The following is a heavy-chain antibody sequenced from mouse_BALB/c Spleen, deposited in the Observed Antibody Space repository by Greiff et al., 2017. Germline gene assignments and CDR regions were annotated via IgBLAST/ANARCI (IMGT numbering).Heavy chain of an antibody. J-gene: IGHJ4*01. Sequence: VQLQQSGTVLARPGASVKMSCKASGYSFTSYWMHWVKQRPGQGLEWIGAIYPGNSDTSYNQKFKGKAKLTAVTSASTAYMELSSLTNEDSAVYYCTRDGSSRYAMDYWGQGTSVTVSS. CDR1: GYSFTSYW. D-gene: IGHD1-1*01. CDR3: TRDGSSRYAMDY. CDR2: IYPGNSDT. V-gene: IGHV1-5*01.